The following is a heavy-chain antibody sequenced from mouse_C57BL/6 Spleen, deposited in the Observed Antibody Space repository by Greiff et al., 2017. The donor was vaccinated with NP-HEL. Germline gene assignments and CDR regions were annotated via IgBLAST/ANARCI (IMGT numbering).Heavy chain of an antibody. D-gene: IGHD1-1*01. V-gene: IGHV1-15*01. Sequence: QVQLQQSGAELVRPGASVTLSCKASGYTFTDYEMHWVKQTPVHGLEWIGAIDPETGGTAYNQKFKGKAILTADKSSSTAYMELRSLTSEDSAVYYCTRPVCGSSSSYAMDYWGQGTSVTVSS. CDR2: IDPETGGT. J-gene: IGHJ4*01. CDR1: GYTFTDYE. CDR3: TRPVCGSSSSYAMDY.